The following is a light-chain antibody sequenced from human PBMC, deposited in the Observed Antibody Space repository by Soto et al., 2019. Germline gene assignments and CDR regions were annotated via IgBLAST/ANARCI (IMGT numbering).Light chain of an antibody. CDR3: QQYNSWPPIT. V-gene: IGKV3-15*01. CDR1: ESVSGN. J-gene: IGKJ5*01. Sequence: EVVMTQSPATLSVSPGERATLSCRARESVSGNLAWYQQKPGQAPRLLIYGASTRATGIPDRFSGGGSGTEFTLTISSLQSEDFVVYYCQQYNSWPPITFGQGTRLEIK. CDR2: GAS.